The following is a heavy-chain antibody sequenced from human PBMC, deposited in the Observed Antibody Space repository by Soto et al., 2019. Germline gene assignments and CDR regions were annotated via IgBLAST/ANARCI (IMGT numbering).Heavy chain of an antibody. CDR1: GYIFTTYW. CDR2: LSPSNSRT. D-gene: IGHD1-1*01. Sequence: PGEARRISCKGSGYIFTTYWINWMPRMPGKGMDWLGSLSPSNSRTNYSPSVWGHVTFSSDKSCSTVYPQWSSLKASHTAMYYRSRDRYSDQYNYNARDVCGRGSTGAVSS. V-gene: IGHV5-10-1*01. CDR3: SRDRYSDQYNYNARDV. J-gene: IGHJ6*02.